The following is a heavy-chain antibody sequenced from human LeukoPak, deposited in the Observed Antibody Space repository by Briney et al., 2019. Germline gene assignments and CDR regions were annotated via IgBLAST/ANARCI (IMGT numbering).Heavy chain of an antibody. CDR1: GGSISSSSYY. CDR3: ARQTRIAARSAFDI. D-gene: IGHD6-6*01. CDR2: IYYSGST. J-gene: IGHJ3*02. Sequence: SETLSLTCTVSGGSISSSSYYWGWIRQPPGKGLEWIGSIYYSGSTYYNPSLKSRVTISVDTSKNQFSLKLSSVTAADTAVYYCARQTRIAARSAFDIWGQGTMVTVSS. V-gene: IGHV4-39*01.